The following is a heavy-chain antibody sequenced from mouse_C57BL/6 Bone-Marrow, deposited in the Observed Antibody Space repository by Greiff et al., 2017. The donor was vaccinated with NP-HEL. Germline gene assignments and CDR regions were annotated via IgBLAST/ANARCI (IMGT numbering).Heavy chain of an antibody. CDR1: GYTFTSYG. CDR2: IYPRSGNT. D-gene: IGHD1-1*01. Sequence: QVQLKESGAELARPGASVKLSCKASGYTFTSYGISWVKQRTGQGLEWIGEIYPRSGNTYYIEKFKGKATLTADKSYSTAYMELRSLTSEDSAVYFCARDYYGSSYVWYFDVWGTGPTVTVSS. V-gene: IGHV1-81*01. J-gene: IGHJ1*03. CDR3: ARDYYGSSYVWYFDV.